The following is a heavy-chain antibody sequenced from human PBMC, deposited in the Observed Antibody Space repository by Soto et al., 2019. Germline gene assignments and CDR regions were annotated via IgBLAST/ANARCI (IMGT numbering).Heavy chain of an antibody. CDR2: MKSKTDGGTT. Sequence: GGSLRLSCVASGFNFNNAWINWVRQAPRKGLEWVGRMKSKTDGGTTDYAALVKGRFTISRDDAKPKLYLQMNGLKTEDTAVYYCTTAENYYDSSSFDYWGQGTLVTVSS. CDR3: TTAENYYDSSSFDY. CDR1: GFNFNNAW. J-gene: IGHJ4*02. V-gene: IGHV3-15*01. D-gene: IGHD3-22*01.